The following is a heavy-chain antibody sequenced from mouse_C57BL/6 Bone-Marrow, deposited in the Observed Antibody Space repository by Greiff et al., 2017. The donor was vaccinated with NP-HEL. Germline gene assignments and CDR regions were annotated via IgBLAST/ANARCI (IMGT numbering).Heavy chain of an antibody. Sequence: QVQLQQSGAELARPGASVKLSCKASGYTFTSYGISWVKQRTGQGLEWIGEIYPRSGNTYYNEKFKGKATLTADQSSSTAYMELRSLTSEDSAVYFCARGKYYYAMDYWGQGTSVTVSS. CDR1: GYTFTSYG. V-gene: IGHV1-81*01. CDR3: ARGKYYYAMDY. CDR2: IYPRSGNT. J-gene: IGHJ4*01.